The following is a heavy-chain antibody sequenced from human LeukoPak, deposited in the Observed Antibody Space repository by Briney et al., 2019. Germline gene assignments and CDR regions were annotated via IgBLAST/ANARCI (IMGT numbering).Heavy chain of an antibody. CDR2: IKHDGSER. CDR3: AEGSGWSSEY. CDR1: GLTSGSYW. Sequence: GGSLCLSCAASGLTSGSYWMSWVRHTPGNGLEWVANIKHDGSERNYMESVKGRFTISRDNGKNSLHLQMNNLRAEDTAVYYCAEGSGWSSEYWGQGTLVTVSS. J-gene: IGHJ4*02. D-gene: IGHD6-19*01. V-gene: IGHV3-7*01.